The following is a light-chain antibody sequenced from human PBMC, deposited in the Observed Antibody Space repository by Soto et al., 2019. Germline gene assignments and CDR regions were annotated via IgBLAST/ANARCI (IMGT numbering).Light chain of an antibody. J-gene: IGKJ1*01. CDR3: QQYNNWPPWT. CDR1: QSVSSN. V-gene: IGKV3-15*01. Sequence: EIVMTQSPATLSVSPGERATLSCRASQSVSSNLAWYQQKPGQAPRLLIYGASTRGTGIPARFSGSGSGTEFTLTISSLQSEEFAVYYCQQYNNWPPWTFGQGTKVEIK. CDR2: GAS.